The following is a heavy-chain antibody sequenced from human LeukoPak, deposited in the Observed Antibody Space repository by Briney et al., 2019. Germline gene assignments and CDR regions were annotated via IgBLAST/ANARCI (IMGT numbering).Heavy chain of an antibody. CDR1: GGSISSYY. CDR2: IYTSGST. V-gene: IGHV4-4*07. D-gene: IGHD3-3*01. J-gene: IGHJ4*02. Sequence: SETLSPTCTVSGGSISSYYWSWIRQPAGKGLEWIGRIYTSGSTNYNPSLKSRVTMSVDTSKNQFSLKLSSVTAADTAVYYCVSTAYNDFWSGRPGYFDYWGQGALVTVSS. CDR3: VSTAYNDFWSGRPGYFDY.